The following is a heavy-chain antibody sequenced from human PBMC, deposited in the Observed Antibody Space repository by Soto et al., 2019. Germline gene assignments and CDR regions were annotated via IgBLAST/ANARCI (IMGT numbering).Heavy chain of an antibody. CDR1: GGSISSSSYY. Sequence: ETLSLTCTVSGGSISSSSYYWGWIRQPPGKGLEWIGSIYYSGSTYYNPSLKSRVTISVDTSKNQFSLKLRSVTAADTAVYYCARQKTGSNWFDPWGQGTLVTVSS. CDR3: ARQKTGSNWFDP. J-gene: IGHJ5*02. CDR2: IYYSGST. D-gene: IGHD3-9*01. V-gene: IGHV4-39*01.